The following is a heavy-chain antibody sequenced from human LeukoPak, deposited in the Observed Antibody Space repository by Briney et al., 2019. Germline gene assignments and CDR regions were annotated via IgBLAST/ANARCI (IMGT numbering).Heavy chain of an antibody. CDR3: ARPQVGQGGSGYLYYYYYMDV. J-gene: IGHJ6*03. V-gene: IGHV1-18*01. D-gene: IGHD5-12*01. CDR1: GYTFTNYG. CDR2: ISAYNGNT. Sequence: ASVKVSCKASGYTFTNYGIGWVRQAPGQGLEWMGWISAYNGNTNYAQKLQGRVTMTTDTSTSTAYMELRSLRSDDTAVYYCARPQVGQGGSGYLYYYYYMDVWGKGTTVTVSS.